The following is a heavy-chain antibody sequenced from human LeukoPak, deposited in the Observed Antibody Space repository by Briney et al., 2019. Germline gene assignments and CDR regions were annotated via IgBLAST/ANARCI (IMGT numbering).Heavy chain of an antibody. CDR3: AREAWVSGDSKYRYYGIDV. D-gene: IGHD4-17*01. J-gene: IGHJ6*02. Sequence: SETLSLTCTVSGASISSYYWNWIRQPPGKGLEWIGYIDYSGSTNYTPSLKSRVTISVDTSKNQFSLKLSSVTAADTALYYCAREAWVSGDSKYRYYGIDVWGQGTTVTVSS. V-gene: IGHV4-59*01. CDR2: IDYSGST. CDR1: GASISSYY.